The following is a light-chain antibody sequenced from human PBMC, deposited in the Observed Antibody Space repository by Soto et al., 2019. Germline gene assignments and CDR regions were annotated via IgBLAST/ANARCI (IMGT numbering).Light chain of an antibody. V-gene: IGLV2-14*01. CDR1: SSDVDGYKY. Sequence: QSVLTQPASVSGSPGQSITISCTGTSSDVDGYKYVSWYQQHPGKAPKLMIYAVSNRPSGVSNRFSGSKSGDTASLTISGLHAEDEADYYCSSYTSRSTFWVFGGGTKVTVL. J-gene: IGLJ3*02. CDR2: AVS. CDR3: SSYTSRSTFWV.